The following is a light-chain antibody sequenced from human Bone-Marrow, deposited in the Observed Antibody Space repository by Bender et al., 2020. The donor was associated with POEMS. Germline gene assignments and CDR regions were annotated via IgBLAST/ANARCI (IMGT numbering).Light chain of an antibody. V-gene: IGLV2-11*01. J-gene: IGLJ2*01. Sequence: QSVLTQPRSVSGSPGQSVTISCTGTGSNVGGYNYVSWYQQHPGKAPSLIIYGVDKGPSGVTDRFSGYKSGHMAFLTISRLQDEDEADYYCCSYAGSYAWGFGGGTELTVL. CDR1: GSNVGGYNY. CDR3: CSYAGSYAWG. CDR2: GVD.